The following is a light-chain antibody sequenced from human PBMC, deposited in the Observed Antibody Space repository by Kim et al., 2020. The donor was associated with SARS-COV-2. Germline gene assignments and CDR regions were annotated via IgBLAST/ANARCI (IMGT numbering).Light chain of an antibody. V-gene: IGLV3-21*04. Sequence: APGKPASITCGGDNIGIKSVHWYQQKPGQAPLLVIHYDSDRPSGIPERFSGSNSGNTATLTTTGVEAGDEADYYCQVWDNSRVHLVFGGGTQLTVL. CDR1: NIGIKS. CDR2: YDS. J-gene: IGLJ2*01. CDR3: QVWDNSRVHLV.